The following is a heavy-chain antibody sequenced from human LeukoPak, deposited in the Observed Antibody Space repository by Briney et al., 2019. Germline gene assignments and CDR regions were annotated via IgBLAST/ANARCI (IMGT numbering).Heavy chain of an antibody. Sequence: GGSLRLSCAASGFTFSSYWMHWVRHAPGKGLEWVSTISNSGDATYYADSVKGRFTISRDNSKNTLYLQMNSLRAEDTAVYYCAKAPPYKKYFDYWGQGTLVTVSS. CDR2: ISNSGDAT. D-gene: IGHD1-1*01. J-gene: IGHJ4*02. CDR3: AKAPPYKKYFDY. CDR1: GFTFSSYW. V-gene: IGHV3-23*01.